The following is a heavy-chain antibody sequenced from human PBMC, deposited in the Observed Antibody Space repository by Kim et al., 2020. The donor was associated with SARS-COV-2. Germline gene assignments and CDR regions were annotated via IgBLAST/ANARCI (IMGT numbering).Heavy chain of an antibody. Sequence: SETLSLTCTVSGGSISSYYWSWIRQPAGKGLEWIGRIYISGSTNYNPSLKSRVTMSVDTSKNQFSLKLSSVTAADTAVYYCARGLATVTTEGPYYYMDVWGKGTTVTVSS. D-gene: IGHD4-4*01. CDR3: ARGLATVTTEGPYYYMDV. J-gene: IGHJ6*03. V-gene: IGHV4-4*07. CDR1: GGSISSYY. CDR2: IYISGST.